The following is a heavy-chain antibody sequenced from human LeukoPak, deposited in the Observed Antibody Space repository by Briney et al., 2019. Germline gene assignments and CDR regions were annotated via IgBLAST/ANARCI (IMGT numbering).Heavy chain of an antibody. CDR2: VDTSWNT. Sequence: PSETLSLTCTVSGGSFSNYFWNWIRQPAGKGLEWLGRVDTSWNTNYNPSPKSRLTMSVDTSKNQFSLKVTSVTAADTAVYYCARVCGSATGYRLCGFDIWGQGTVVTVSS. D-gene: IGHD3-9*01. CDR1: GGSFSNYF. V-gene: IGHV4-4*07. CDR3: ARVCGSATGYRLCGFDI. J-gene: IGHJ3*02.